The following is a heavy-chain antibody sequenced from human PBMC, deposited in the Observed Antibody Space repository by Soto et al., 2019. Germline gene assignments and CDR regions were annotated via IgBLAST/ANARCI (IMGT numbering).Heavy chain of an antibody. V-gene: IGHV4-59*01. Sequence: PSETLSLTCAVYGGSFSGCYWSWIRQPPGKGLEWIGYIYYSGSTNYNPSLKSRVTISVDTSKNQFSLKLSSVTAADTAVYYCARGRDWLFFDYWGQGTLVTVSS. D-gene: IGHD3-9*01. J-gene: IGHJ4*02. CDR3: ARGRDWLFFDY. CDR2: IYYSGST. CDR1: GGSFSGCY.